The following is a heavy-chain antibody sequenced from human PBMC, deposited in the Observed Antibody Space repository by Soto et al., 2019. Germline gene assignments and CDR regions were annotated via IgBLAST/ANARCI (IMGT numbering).Heavy chain of an antibody. CDR1: GFTFNDHG. CDR3: TKLHREDY. CDR2: ISNGGDNK. D-gene: IGHD4-4*01. Sequence: QVQLVESGGGVVQPGRSLRLSCAASGFTFNDHGMHWVRQAPGKGLEWVAEISNGGDNKYYAESVQGRFAISRDNAKNTLYLQMSNLRVADTGVYFCTKLHREDYWGQGTLVTVSS. V-gene: IGHV3-30*18. J-gene: IGHJ4*02.